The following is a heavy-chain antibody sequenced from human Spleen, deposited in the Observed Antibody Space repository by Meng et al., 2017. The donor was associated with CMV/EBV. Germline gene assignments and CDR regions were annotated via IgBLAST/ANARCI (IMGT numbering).Heavy chain of an antibody. CDR3: ARGRPPDY. CDR1: GFTLSHYA. CDR2: ISYDGSNT. V-gene: IGHV3-30*04. Sequence: GESLKISCAASGFTLSHYAMHWVRQAPGKGLEWVAIISYDGSNTYYGESVKGRFTVSRDNSENTLYLQMNSLRTEDTALYYCARGRPPDYWGQGTLVTVSS. J-gene: IGHJ4*02.